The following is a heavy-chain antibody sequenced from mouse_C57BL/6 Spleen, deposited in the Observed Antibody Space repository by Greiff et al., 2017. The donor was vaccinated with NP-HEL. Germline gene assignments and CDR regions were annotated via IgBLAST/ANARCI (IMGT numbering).Heavy chain of an antibody. V-gene: IGHV5-4*01. Sequence: EVMLVESGGGLVKPGGSLKLSCAASGFTFSSYAMSWVRQTPEKRLEWVATISDGGSYTYYPDNVKGRFTISRDNAKNNLYLQMSHLKSEDTAMYYCARERGLLRFAYWGQGTLVTVSA. CDR2: ISDGGSYT. CDR3: ARERGLLRFAY. D-gene: IGHD1-1*01. CDR1: GFTFSSYA. J-gene: IGHJ3*01.